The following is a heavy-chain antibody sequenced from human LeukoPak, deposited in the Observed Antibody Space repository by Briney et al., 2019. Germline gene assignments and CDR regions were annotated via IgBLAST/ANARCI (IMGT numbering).Heavy chain of an antibody. Sequence: GGSLRLSCAASRFTFSSYAMSWVRQAPGKGLEWVSAISGSGGSTYYADSVKGRFTISRDNSKNTLYLQMNSLRAEDTAVYYCAKVAGYSGYDFLMADYFDYWGQGTLVTVSS. D-gene: IGHD5-12*01. J-gene: IGHJ4*02. CDR3: AKVAGYSGYDFLMADYFDY. CDR1: RFTFSSYA. V-gene: IGHV3-23*01. CDR2: ISGSGGST.